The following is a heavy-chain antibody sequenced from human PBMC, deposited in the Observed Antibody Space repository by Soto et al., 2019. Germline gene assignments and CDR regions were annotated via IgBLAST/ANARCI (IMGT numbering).Heavy chain of an antibody. D-gene: IGHD2-15*01. Sequence: PGGSRGLSCAASGFTFSGYSMNWVRQAQGKGREGVSYISSSSSTIYYADSVKGRFTISRDNAKNSLYLQMNSLRAEDTAVYYCARDRRYCSGGSGRVECAFDIWGQGTMVTVSS. J-gene: IGHJ3*02. CDR2: ISSSSSTI. CDR3: ARDRRYCSGGSGRVECAFDI. CDR1: GFTFSGYS. V-gene: IGHV3-48*01.